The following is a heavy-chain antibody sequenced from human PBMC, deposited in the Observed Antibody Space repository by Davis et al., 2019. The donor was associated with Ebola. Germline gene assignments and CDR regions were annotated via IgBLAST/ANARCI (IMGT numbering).Heavy chain of an antibody. CDR2: INPNSGGT. D-gene: IGHD6-13*01. Sequence: ASVKVSCKASGYTFTGYYMHWVRQAPGQGLEWMGWINPNSGGTNYAQKLQGRVTMTTDTSTSTAYMELRSLRSDDTAVYYCARQGWQQLVRDYYYYYGMDVWGQGTTVTVSS. CDR3: ARQGWQQLVRDYYYYYGMDV. J-gene: IGHJ6*02. V-gene: IGHV1-2*02. CDR1: GYTFTGYY.